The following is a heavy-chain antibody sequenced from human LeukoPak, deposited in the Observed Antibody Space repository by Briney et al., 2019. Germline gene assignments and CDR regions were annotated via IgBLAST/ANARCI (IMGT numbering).Heavy chain of an antibody. CDR2: IYYSGST. CDR1: GGSISSYY. V-gene: IGHV4-59*01. CDR3: ARGGGGVVVPAATFDY. Sequence: SETLSLTCTVSGGSISSYYWSLIRQPPGKGLEWIGYIYYSGSTDYNPSLKSRVTISVDTSKNQFSLKLSSVTAADTAVYYCARGGGGVVVPAATFDYWGQGTLVTVSS. D-gene: IGHD2-2*01. J-gene: IGHJ4*02.